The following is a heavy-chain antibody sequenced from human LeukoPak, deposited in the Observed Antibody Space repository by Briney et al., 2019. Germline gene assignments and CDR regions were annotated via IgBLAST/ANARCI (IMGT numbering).Heavy chain of an antibody. D-gene: IGHD5-18*01. CDR1: GDSVSSNSAA. CDR2: TYYRSKWYN. J-gene: IGHJ4*02. Sequence: SRTLSLTCAISGDSVSSNSAAWNWIRQSPSRGLEWLGRTYYRSKWYNDYAVSVKSRITINPDTSKNQFSLQLNSVTPEDTAVYYCASGYSYGQQALFDYWGQGTLVTVTS. CDR3: ASGYSYGQQALFDY. V-gene: IGHV6-1*01.